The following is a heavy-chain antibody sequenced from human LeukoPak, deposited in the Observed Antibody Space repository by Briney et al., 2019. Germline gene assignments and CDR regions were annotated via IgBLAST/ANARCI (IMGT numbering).Heavy chain of an antibody. CDR1: GGSISSSNW. D-gene: IGHD3-10*01. CDR2: IYHSGST. CDR3: ARSYGSGSYSWFDP. Sequence: PSGTLSLTCAVSGGSISSSNWWSWVRQPPGKGLEWIGEIYHSGSTNYNPSLKSRVTISVDTSKNQFSLKLSSVTAADTAVYYCARSYGSGSYSWFDPWGQGTLVTVSS. J-gene: IGHJ5*02. V-gene: IGHV4-4*02.